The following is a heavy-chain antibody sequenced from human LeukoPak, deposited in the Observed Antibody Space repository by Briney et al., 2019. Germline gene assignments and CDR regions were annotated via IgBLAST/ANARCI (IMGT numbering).Heavy chain of an antibody. V-gene: IGHV6-1*01. CDR2: TYYRSKWYN. CDR1: GDSVSSNIGT. CDR3: ARGKSKRLDV. D-gene: IGHD5/OR15-5a*01. Sequence: SQTLSLTCAISGDSVSSNIGTWNWIRQSPWRGLEWLGRTYYRSKWYNDYAVSVQSRITINPDTSKNHFSLQLSSVTPEDTAVYFCARGKSKRLDVWGQGTTVTVSS. J-gene: IGHJ6*02.